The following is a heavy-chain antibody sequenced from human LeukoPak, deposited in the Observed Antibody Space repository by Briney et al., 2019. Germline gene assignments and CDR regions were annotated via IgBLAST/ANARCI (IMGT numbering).Heavy chain of an antibody. CDR2: TNRDDSDT. CDR1: GFTFSGYW. V-gene: IGHV3-74*01. CDR3: ARSANYFDTSGQDY. D-gene: IGHD3-22*01. J-gene: IGHJ4*02. Sequence: GGSLRLSCAASGFTFSGYWMHWVRQAPGKGLVWVSRTNRDDSDTSYADSVKGRFTISRDKAKSTLYLQMYSLRVEDTAVYYCARSANYFDTSGQDYWGQGTLVTVSS.